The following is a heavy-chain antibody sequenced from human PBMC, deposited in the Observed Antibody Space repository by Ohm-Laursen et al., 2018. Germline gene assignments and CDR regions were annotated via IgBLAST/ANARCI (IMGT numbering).Heavy chain of an antibody. D-gene: IGHD3-3*01. CDR3: GRGLKDFWSALDV. Sequence: GSLRLSCSASGFTVSSNYMSWVHQAPGKGLDWVSVTYIDGTTYYADSVKGRFTVSRDSSRNTLYLQVDRLRAEDTAVYYCGRGLKDFWSALDVWGLGTTVTVSS. V-gene: IGHV3-66*01. CDR1: GFTVSSNY. CDR2: TYIDGTT. J-gene: IGHJ6*02.